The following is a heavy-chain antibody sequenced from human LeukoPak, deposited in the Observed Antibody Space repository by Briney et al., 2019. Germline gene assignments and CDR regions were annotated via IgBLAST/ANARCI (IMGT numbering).Heavy chain of an antibody. CDR3: ASNVKAVAGTPGYFDY. V-gene: IGHV4-39*07. D-gene: IGHD6-19*01. CDR1: GGSISSSSYY. Sequence: PSETLSLTCTVSGGSISSSSYYWGWIRQPPGKGLEWIRSIYYSGSTYYNPSLKSRVTISVDTSKNQFSLKLSSVTAADTAVYYCASNVKAVAGTPGYFDYWGQGTLVTVSS. J-gene: IGHJ4*02. CDR2: IYYSGST.